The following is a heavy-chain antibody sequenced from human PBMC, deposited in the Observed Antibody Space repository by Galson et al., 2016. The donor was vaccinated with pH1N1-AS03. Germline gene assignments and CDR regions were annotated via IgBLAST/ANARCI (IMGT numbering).Heavy chain of an antibody. V-gene: IGHV3-74*01. D-gene: IGHD2-8*01. Sequence: SLRLSCAASEFTFSSKWMHWVRQAPGKGPVWVSRINADGSITSYADSVKGRFTISRDNAKNTLYLQMNRLRAEDTAVYYCARGNGRNFDCWGQGTLVTVSS. CDR3: ARGNGRNFDC. CDR2: INADGSIT. J-gene: IGHJ4*02. CDR1: EFTFSSKW.